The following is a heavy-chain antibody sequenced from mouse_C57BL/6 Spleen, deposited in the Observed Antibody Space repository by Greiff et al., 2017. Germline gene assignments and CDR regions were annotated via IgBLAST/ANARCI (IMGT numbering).Heavy chain of an antibody. CDR3: ARDLYYDYDGYFDY. CDR2: ISDGGSYT. J-gene: IGHJ2*01. CDR1: GFTFSSYA. D-gene: IGHD2-4*01. V-gene: IGHV5-4*01. Sequence: EVLLVESGGGLVKPGGSLKLSCAASGFTFSSYAMSWVRQTPEKRLAWVATISDGGSYTYYPDNVKGRFTISRDNAKNNQYLQMSHLKSEDTAMYYCARDLYYDYDGYFDYWGQGTTLTVSS.